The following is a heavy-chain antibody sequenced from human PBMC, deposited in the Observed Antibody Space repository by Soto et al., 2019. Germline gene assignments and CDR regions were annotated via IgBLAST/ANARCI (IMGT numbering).Heavy chain of an antibody. CDR2: IYYSGTT. Sequence: SETLSLTCTVSGDSISNSRYFWCWIRHPPRKGLEWIGIIYYSGTTYYNPSLKSRITMSVDTSKNQFSLRLSSVSAADTAVYYCATLAGTGVPFYYGMDVWGQGTTVTVSS. V-gene: IGHV4-39*01. J-gene: IGHJ6*02. D-gene: IGHD6-19*01. CDR1: GDSISNSRYF. CDR3: ATLAGTGVPFYYGMDV.